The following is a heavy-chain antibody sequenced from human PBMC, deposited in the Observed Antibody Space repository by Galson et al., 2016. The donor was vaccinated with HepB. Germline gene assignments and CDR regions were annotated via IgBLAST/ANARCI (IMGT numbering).Heavy chain of an antibody. V-gene: IGHV3-7*04. CDR2: IKKDGSEI. CDR3: TREFDL. Sequence: SLRLSCAASGFSLGNYWMNWARQAPGKGLEWLANIKKDGSEINYVDSVKGRFTISRDNAKNSLFLQMNTLRVEDTAVYYCTREFDLWGQGTLLTVSS. CDR1: GFSLGNYW. J-gene: IGHJ5*02.